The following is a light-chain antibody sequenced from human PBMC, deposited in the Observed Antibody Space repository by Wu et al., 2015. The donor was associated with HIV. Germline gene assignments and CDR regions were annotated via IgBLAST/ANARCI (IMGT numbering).Light chain of an antibody. J-gene: IGKJ1*01. Sequence: EIVLTQTLGTLPLSPGERATLSCRASQSISANYLAWYQQKPGQAPRLLIFGVSNRASGIPARFSGSGSGTEFTLTISSLEPEDFAVYYCQHRSNWPPWTFGQGTKVEIK. CDR2: GVS. V-gene: IGKV3-11*01. CDR3: QHRSNWPPWT. CDR1: QSISANY.